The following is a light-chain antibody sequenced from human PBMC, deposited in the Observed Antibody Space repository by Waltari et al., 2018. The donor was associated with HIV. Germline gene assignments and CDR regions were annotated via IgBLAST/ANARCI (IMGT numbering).Light chain of an antibody. Sequence: QSALTQPPSASGSPGQSVTISCTGTRSDVGGFNYVSWYQHYPGQAPQLMSEDVKKRPSWVPDRFSGCNSRNTASLTVSGRQAEDEADNFCNSYADSNNLDVFGSVTKVT. CDR3: NSYADSNNLDV. CDR1: RSDVGGFNY. V-gene: IGLV2-8*01. CDR2: DVK. J-gene: IGLJ1*01.